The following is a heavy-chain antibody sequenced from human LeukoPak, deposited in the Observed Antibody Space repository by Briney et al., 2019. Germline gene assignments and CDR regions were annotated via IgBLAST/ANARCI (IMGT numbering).Heavy chain of an antibody. CDR1: GYTFTSYG. V-gene: IGHV1-18*01. D-gene: IGHD4/OR15-4a*01. Sequence: ASVKVSCKASGYTFTSYGISWVRQAPGQGLEWMGGISAYNGNTNYAQKLQGRVTITTDTSTSTAYMELRSLRSDATAVYYCARDQVQYYYMDVWGKGTTVTVSS. CDR3: ARDQVQYYYMDV. J-gene: IGHJ6*03. CDR2: ISAYNGNT.